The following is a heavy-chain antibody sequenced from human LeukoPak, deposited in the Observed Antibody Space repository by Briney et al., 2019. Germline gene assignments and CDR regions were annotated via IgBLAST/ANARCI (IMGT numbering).Heavy chain of an antibody. J-gene: IGHJ5*02. D-gene: IGHD2-15*01. CDR3: ARGFYCGAGGCYSDWFDP. CDR1: GNSISSSSYY. V-gene: IGHV4-61*01. Sequence: PSETLSLTCTVSGNSISSSSYYWSWIRQPPGKGLEWIGYIYYSGSTNYDPSLKNRVIISVDTSKKQFSLRLSSVTAADTAVYYCARGFYCGAGGCYSDWFDPWGQGTLVTVSS. CDR2: IYYSGST.